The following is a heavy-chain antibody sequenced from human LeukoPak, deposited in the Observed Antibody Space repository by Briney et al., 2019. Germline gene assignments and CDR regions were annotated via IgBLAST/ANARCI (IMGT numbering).Heavy chain of an antibody. CDR1: GGSISSGGNY. V-gene: IGHV4-31*03. CDR3: ARILGGVYASADY. Sequence: SQTLSLTCTVSGGSISSGGNYWTWIRQYPGKGLEWIGYIYYSGSTYYNPSLKGRLTISADTSKNQFSLKLSSVTAADTAVYYCARILGGVYASADYWGQGTLVTVSP. CDR2: IYYSGST. J-gene: IGHJ4*02. D-gene: IGHD5/OR15-5a*01.